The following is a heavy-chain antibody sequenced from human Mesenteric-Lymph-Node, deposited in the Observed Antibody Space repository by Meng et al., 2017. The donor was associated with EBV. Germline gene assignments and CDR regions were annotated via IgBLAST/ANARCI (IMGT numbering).Heavy chain of an antibody. CDR3: ARRPTGIDY. CDR1: GGSLSGAY. CDR2: IIHGGSP. V-gene: IGHV4-34*12. D-gene: IGHD2-8*02. Sequence: QGQLQAGGEGLVKPSDTLSLTVAVNGGSLSGAYWNWIRQPPGKGLEWIGEIIHGGSPSYNPSLKSRVTISIDTSKNQLSLMLSSVTAADTAVYYCARRPTGIDYWGQGTLVTVSS. J-gene: IGHJ4*02.